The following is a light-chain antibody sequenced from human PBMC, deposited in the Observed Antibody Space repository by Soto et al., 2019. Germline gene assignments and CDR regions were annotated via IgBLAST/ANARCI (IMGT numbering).Light chain of an antibody. CDR3: QQYGSSPWT. CDR2: GAS. CDR1: QSVSSSY. Sequence: EIVLTQSPGTLSLSPGERATLSCRASQSVSSSYLAWYQQKPGQAPRLLLYGASSRATGIPYRFSVSGSGPDFTLTISRLEPEDFAVYYCQQYGSSPWTFGQGTKVEIK. J-gene: IGKJ1*01. V-gene: IGKV3-20*01.